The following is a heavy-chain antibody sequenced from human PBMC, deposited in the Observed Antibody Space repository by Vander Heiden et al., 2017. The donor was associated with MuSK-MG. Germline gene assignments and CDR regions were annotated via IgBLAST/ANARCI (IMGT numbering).Heavy chain of an antibody. Sequence: QVQLQESGRGLVKASRTLYLTCTVSGGSTTSGSYYWSWMRQPAGKGLEWIGRIYTSGSTNYNHSLKSRVTISVDTSKSQFSLKLSFVIAADTAVYYCARVGFRSGGFYYFDYWGQGTLVNVSS. D-gene: IGHD2-15*01. CDR3: ARVGFRSGGFYYFDY. CDR1: GGSTTSGSYY. V-gene: IGHV4-61*02. CDR2: IYTSGST. J-gene: IGHJ4*02.